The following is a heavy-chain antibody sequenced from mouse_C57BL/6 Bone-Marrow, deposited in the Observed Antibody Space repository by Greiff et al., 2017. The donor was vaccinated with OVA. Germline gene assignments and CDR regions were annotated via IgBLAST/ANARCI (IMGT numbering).Heavy chain of an antibody. CDR3: TIYYDYWGSYYFDY. CDR1: GFTFSDAW. J-gene: IGHJ2*01. D-gene: IGHD2-4*01. CDR2: IRNKANNHAT. Sequence: EVKLVESGGGLVQPGGSMKLSCAASGFTFSDAWMDWVRQSPEKGLEWVAEIRNKANNHATYYAESVKGRFTISRDDSKSSVYLQMNSLRAEDTGIYYCTIYYDYWGSYYFDYWGQGTTLTVSS. V-gene: IGHV6-6*01.